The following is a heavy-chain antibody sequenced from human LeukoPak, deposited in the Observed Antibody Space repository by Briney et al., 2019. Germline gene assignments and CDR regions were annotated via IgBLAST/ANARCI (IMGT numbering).Heavy chain of an antibody. CDR2: ISASNGNT. Sequence: ASVKVSCKASVYTFTTYGISWVRQAPGQGLEWMGWISASNGNTVYAQNLQGRVTMTTDTSTSTAYMELRSLRSDDTAVYYCARDRSRGEDFDCWGQGTLVTVSS. CDR1: VYTFTTYG. V-gene: IGHV1-18*01. J-gene: IGHJ4*02. CDR3: ARDRSRGEDFDC.